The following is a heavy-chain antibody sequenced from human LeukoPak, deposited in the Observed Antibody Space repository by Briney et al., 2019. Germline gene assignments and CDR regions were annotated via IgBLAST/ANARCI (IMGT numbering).Heavy chain of an antibody. CDR3: ARWGSGWYYFDY. CDR2: INHSGST. D-gene: IGHD6-19*01. V-gene: IGHV4-34*01. J-gene: IGHJ4*02. CDR1: GGSFSGYY. Sequence: SETLSLTCAVYGGSFSGYYWSWIRQPPGKGLQWIGEINHSGSTNYNPSLKSRVTISVDTSKNQFSLKLSSVTAADTAVYYCARWGSGWYYFDYWGQGTLVTVSS.